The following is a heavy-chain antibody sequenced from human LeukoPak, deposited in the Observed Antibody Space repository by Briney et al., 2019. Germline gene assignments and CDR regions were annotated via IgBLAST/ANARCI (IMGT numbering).Heavy chain of an antibody. V-gene: IGHV1-2*06. D-gene: IGHD3-22*01. CDR2: INPNSGGT. J-gene: IGHJ4*02. CDR3: ARDPSDYDSSGYLSYFDY. CDR1: GYTFTGYY. Sequence: GASVKVSCKASGYTFTGYYMHWVRQAPGQGLEWMGRINPNSGGTNYAQKFQGRVTMTRDTSTSTAYMELSRLRSDDTAVYYCARDPSDYDSSGYLSYFDYWGQGTLVTVSS.